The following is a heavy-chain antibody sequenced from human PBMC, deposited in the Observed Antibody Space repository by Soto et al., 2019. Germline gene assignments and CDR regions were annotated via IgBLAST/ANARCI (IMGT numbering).Heavy chain of an antibody. CDR1: GFTITAYW. CDR3: TRGAFEHAMDV. J-gene: IGHJ6*02. V-gene: IGHV3-74*03. Sequence: PGGSLRLSCAASGFTITAYWMHWVRQAPGKGLVWVSRVGIDGSSTTYADSVKGRFTISRDNAKNTVYLQMNSLRDEDTAVYYCTRGAFEHAMDVWGQGTTVTVSS. CDR2: VGIDGSST. D-gene: IGHD3-3*02.